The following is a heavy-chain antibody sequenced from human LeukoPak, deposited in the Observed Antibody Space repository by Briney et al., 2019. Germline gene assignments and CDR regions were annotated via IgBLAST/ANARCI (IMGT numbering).Heavy chain of an antibody. CDR2: IYYSGST. Sequence: SETLSLTCTVSGGSISSYYWSWIRQPPGKGLEWIGYIYYSGSTNYNPSLKSRVTISVDTSKNQFSLKLSSVTAADTAVYYCAEMGSRRSPLRGWGQGTLVTVSS. J-gene: IGHJ4*02. CDR1: GGSISSYY. CDR3: AEMGSRRSPLRG. D-gene: IGHD3-10*01. V-gene: IGHV4-59*01.